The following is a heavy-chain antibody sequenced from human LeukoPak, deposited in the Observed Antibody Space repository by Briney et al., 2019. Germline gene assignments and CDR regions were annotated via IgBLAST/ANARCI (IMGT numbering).Heavy chain of an antibody. CDR1: GGSISSGGYY. CDR3: ARDRPPYSSSSGFDY. V-gene: IGHV4-30-4*08. J-gene: IGHJ4*02. CDR2: IYYSGST. Sequence: SETLSLTCTVSGGSISSGGYYWSWIRQHPGKGLEWIGYIYYSGSTYYNPSLKSRVTISVDTSKNQFSLKLSSVTAADTAVYYCARDRPPYSSSSGFDYWGQGTLVTVSS. D-gene: IGHD6-6*01.